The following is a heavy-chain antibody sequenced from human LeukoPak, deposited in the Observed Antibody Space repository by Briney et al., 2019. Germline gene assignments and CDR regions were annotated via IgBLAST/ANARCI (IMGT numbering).Heavy chain of an antibody. V-gene: IGHV3-33*01. Sequence: GGSLRLSCAASGFTFSSYGMHWVRQAPGRGLEWVAVIWYDGSNKYYADSVKGRFTISRDNSKNTLYLQMNSLRAEDTAVYYCAXXKVPYSGSYYYYYWGQGTLVTVSS. CDR1: GFTFSSYG. CDR3: AXXKVPYSGSYYYYY. D-gene: IGHD1-26*01. CDR2: IWYDGSNK. J-gene: IGHJ4*02.